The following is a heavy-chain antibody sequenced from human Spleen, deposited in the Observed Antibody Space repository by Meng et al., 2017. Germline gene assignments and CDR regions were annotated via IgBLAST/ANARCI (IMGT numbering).Heavy chain of an antibody. CDR2: VSPYNGNT. D-gene: IGHD5-18*01. J-gene: IGHJ4*02. Sequence: QVQLVQSGAEVKKPGASVKVSCKASGYTFTTYGISLVRQAPGQGLEWMGWVSPYNGNTNYAQRLQGRVTMTTDTSTTTAYMELRSLRSDDTAVYYCTRDGYTYGSPFDYLGQGTLVTVSS. CDR1: GYTFTTYG. V-gene: IGHV1-18*01. CDR3: TRDGYTYGSPFDY.